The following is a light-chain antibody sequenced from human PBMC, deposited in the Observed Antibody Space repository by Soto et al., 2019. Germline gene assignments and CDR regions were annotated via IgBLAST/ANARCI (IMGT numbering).Light chain of an antibody. CDR2: GAS. CDR1: QSVSSSY. Sequence: DIVFTQSPGTLSLSPGEGATLSCRASQSVSSSYIAWYQQRPGQTPSLLIYGASTRATGIPDRFSGSGSGTHFTLTISRLEPGDFAVYDGQQYNNWPPVTFGQGTKVDIK. CDR3: QQYNNWPPVT. J-gene: IGKJ1*01. V-gene: IGKV3-20*01.